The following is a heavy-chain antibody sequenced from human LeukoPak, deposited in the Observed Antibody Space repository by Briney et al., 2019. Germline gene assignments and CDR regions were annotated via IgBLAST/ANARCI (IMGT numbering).Heavy chain of an antibody. CDR3: AKEATMIVVARSYFDY. CDR1: GYTFTIYA. D-gene: IGHD3-22*01. Sequence: GASVKVSFKASGYTFTIYAVHWVRQAPGQRLEWLGWINTGNGNTRYSQNFQGRVTFTRDTSANTAYMELNSLRSEDTAVYYCAKEATMIVVARSYFDYWGQGTLVTVSS. J-gene: IGHJ4*02. CDR2: INTGNGNT. V-gene: IGHV1-3*04.